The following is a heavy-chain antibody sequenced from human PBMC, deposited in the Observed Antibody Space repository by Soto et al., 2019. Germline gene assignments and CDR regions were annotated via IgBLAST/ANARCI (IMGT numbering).Heavy chain of an antibody. V-gene: IGHV3-7*04. CDR2: IKRDGTVT. CDR3: ARDLSPPGEFFYDAFDV. CDR1: GFTFSAFW. Sequence: EVQLVESGGGLVQPGASLRLSCAASGFTFSAFWMTWLRQAPGKGLEWVANIKRDGTVTHYGDSVEGRCTLSRDNAQKSLFLQLNSLRPEDTAMYYCARDLSPPGEFFYDAFDVWGQGTFVTVSS. J-gene: IGHJ3*01. D-gene: IGHD2-21*01.